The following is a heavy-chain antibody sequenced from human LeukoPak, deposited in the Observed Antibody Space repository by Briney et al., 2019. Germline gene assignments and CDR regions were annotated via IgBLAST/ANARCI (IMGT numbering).Heavy chain of an antibody. CDR3: AREPGEGSGPTGFDY. Sequence: GGSLRLSCAASGFTFSSYSMNWVRQAPGKGLEWVSSISSSSSYIYYADSVKGRFTISRDNAKNSLYLQMNSLRAEDTAVYYCAREPGEGSGPTGFDYWGQGTLVTVSS. CDR2: ISSSSSYI. D-gene: IGHD6-19*01. V-gene: IGHV3-21*01. J-gene: IGHJ4*02. CDR1: GFTFSSYS.